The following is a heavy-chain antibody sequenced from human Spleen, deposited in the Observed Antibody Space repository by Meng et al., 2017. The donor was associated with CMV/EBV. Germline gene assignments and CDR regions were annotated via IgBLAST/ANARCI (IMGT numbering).Heavy chain of an antibody. CDR2: IDLKDGET. CDR1: DYY. J-gene: IGHJ4*02. D-gene: IGHD3-3*01. V-gene: IGHV1-69-2*01. Sequence: DYYMHWVERAPGKGLQWMGLIDLKDGETIYAARLQGRVSITADTSTDTAYMELSSLRSEDTAVYYCVRSNRFYGDASMARQRGALVDWGQGTLVTVSS. CDR3: VRSNRFYGDASMARQRGALVD.